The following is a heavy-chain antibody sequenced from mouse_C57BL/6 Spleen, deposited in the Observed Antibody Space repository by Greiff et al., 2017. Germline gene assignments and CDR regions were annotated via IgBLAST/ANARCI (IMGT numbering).Heavy chain of an antibody. J-gene: IGHJ4*01. Sequence: ESGPGLVKPSQSLSLTCSVTGYSITSGYYWNWIRQFPGNKLEWMGYISYDGSNNYNPSLKNRISITRDTSKNQFFLKLNSVTTEDTATYYCAKNYGSSFPKAMDYWGQGTSVTVSS. CDR1: GYSITSGYY. D-gene: IGHD1-1*01. CDR2: ISYDGSN. CDR3: AKNYGSSFPKAMDY. V-gene: IGHV3-6*01.